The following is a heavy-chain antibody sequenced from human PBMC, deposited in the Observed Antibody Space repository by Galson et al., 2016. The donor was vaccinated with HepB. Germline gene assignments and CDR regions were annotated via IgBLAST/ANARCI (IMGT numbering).Heavy chain of an antibody. CDR1: GYPFTNSD. J-gene: IGHJ6*02. V-gene: IGHV1-8*02. CDR3: ANSLFGYYYYGMDA. D-gene: IGHD2-15*01. CDR2: INPNNGDT. Sequence: VKVSCKASGYPFTNSDVNWVRQATGQGLEWMGWINPNNGDTGYAQKFQGRFTMTRDTSISTAYMELSSLSSEDTAVYYCANSLFGYYYYGMDAWGQGTTVTVS.